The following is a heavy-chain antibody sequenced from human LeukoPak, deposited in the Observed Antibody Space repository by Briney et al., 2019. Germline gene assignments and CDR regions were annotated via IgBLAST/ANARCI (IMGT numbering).Heavy chain of an antibody. CDR1: GYTFTGYY. J-gene: IGHJ3*02. Sequence: ASVKVSCKASGYTFTGYYMHWVRQAPGQGLEWMGWINPNSGGTKYAQKFQGRVTMTRDTSTSTAYMELSRLRFDDTAVYYCARVRLDGYNYDAFDIWGQGTMVTVSS. D-gene: IGHD5-18*01. CDR2: INPNSGGT. V-gene: IGHV1-2*02. CDR3: ARVRLDGYNYDAFDI.